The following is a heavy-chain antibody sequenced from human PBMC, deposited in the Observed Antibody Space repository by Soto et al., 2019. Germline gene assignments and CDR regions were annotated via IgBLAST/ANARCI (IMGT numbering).Heavy chain of an antibody. V-gene: IGHV1-2*04. J-gene: IGHJ5*02. Sequence: GASVKVSCKASGYTFTGYYMHWVRQAPGQGLEWMGWTNPNSGGTNYAQKFQGWVTMTRDTSISTAYMELSRLRSDDTAVYYCARASPHKWNHRTVRFDPWGQGTLVTVSS. D-gene: IGHD1-20*01. CDR3: ARASPHKWNHRTVRFDP. CDR1: GYTFTGYY. CDR2: TNPNSGGT.